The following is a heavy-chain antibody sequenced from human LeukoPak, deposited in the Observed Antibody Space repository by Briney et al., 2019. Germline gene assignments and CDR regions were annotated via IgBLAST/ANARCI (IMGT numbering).Heavy chain of an antibody. D-gene: IGHD3-10*01. CDR3: AREGYGSGTYLDY. Sequence: ASVKVSCKASEYPFTSYYMHWVRQAPGQGLAWMGRINTNDGSTNYAQKFQGRVTMTRDMSTSTVYMELSSLRSEDTAVYYCAREGYGSGTYLDYWGQGTLVTVSS. V-gene: IGHV1-46*01. CDR1: EYPFTSYY. CDR2: INTNDGST. J-gene: IGHJ4*02.